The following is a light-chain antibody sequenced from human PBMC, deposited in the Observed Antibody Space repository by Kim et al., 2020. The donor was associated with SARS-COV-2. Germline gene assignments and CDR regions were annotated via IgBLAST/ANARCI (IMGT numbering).Light chain of an antibody. V-gene: IGKV1-27*01. J-gene: IGKJ1*01. CDR2: AAS. Sequence: DIQMTQSPSSLSASVGDRVTITCRASQDISNSLAWYRQKPGKVPKPLIYAASTLRCGVPSQFSGSSSGTDFTLTISSLQPEDSATYYCQKYNSAPRTFGQGTKVDIK. CDR1: QDISNS. CDR3: QKYNSAPRT.